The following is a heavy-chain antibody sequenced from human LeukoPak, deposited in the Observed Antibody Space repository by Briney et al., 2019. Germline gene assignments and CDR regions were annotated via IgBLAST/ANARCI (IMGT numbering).Heavy chain of an antibody. CDR3: ARDWPYYYDSSGYLTSFDC. J-gene: IGHJ4*02. D-gene: IGHD3-22*01. V-gene: IGHV3-9*01. CDR2: ISWNSGSI. Sequence: GGSLRLSCAASGFTFDDYAMHWVRQAPGKGLEWVSGISWNSGSIGYADSVKGRFTISRDNAKNSLYLQMNSLRAEDTAVYYCARDWPYYYDSSGYLTSFDCWGQGTLVTVSS. CDR1: GFTFDDYA.